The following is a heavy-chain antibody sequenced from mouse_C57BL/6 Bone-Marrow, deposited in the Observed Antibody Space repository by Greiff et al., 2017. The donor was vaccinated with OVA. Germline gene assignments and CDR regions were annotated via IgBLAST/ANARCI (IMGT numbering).Heavy chain of an antibody. CDR2: INPNNGGT. Sequence: EVQLQQSGPELVKPGASVKIPCKASGYTFTDYNMDWVKQSHGKSLEWIGDINPNNGGTIYNQKFKGKATLTVDKSYSTAYMELRSLTSEDTAIYYCARGHYYGREFAYWGQGTLVTVSA. J-gene: IGHJ3*01. D-gene: IGHD1-2*01. V-gene: IGHV1-18*01. CDR3: ARGHYYGREFAY. CDR1: GYTFTDYN.